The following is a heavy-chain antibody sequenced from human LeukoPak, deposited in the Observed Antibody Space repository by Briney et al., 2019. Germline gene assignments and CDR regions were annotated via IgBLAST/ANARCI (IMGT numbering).Heavy chain of an antibody. V-gene: IGHV4-4*07. D-gene: IGHD3-10*01. Sequence: SETPSLTCTVSGGSISSYYWSWIRQPAGKGLEWIGRIYTSGSTNYNPSLKSRVTMSVDTSKNQFSLKLSSVTAADTAVYYCARMVPPRNYYGSGSYDYWGQGTLVTVSS. CDR2: IYTSGST. J-gene: IGHJ4*02. CDR3: ARMVPPRNYYGSGSYDY. CDR1: GGSISSYY.